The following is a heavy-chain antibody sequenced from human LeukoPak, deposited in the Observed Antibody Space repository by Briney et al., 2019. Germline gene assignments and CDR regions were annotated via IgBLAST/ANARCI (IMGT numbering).Heavy chain of an antibody. CDR2: ISYDGSNK. V-gene: IGHV3-30*18. CDR3: AKDLATSIAAAGPFDL. J-gene: IGHJ2*01. D-gene: IGHD6-13*01. Sequence: GGSLRLSCAASGFTFSSYGMHWVRQAPGKGLEWVAVISYDGSNKYYADSVKGRFTISRDNSKNTLYLQMNSLRAEDTAVYYCAKDLATSIAAAGPFDLWGRGTLVTVS. CDR1: GFTFSSYG.